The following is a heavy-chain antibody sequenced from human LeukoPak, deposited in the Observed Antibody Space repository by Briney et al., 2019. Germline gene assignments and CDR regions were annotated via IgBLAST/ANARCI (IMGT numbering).Heavy chain of an antibody. Sequence: PQSLSLTCTVSGGSLRGGRSDWSWLRHPGGRGLEWFGHILIRGTTNYNPAVKSRVTVSLDTSKTQISLKLSSVTAADTAIYDCARVYTVMGATTVDHYHYYMDVWGKGTTVTVSS. CDR2: ILIRGTT. J-gene: IGHJ6*03. CDR3: ARVYTVMGATTVDHYHYYMDV. D-gene: IGHD5-18*01. CDR1: GGSLRGGRSD. V-gene: IGHV4-61*09.